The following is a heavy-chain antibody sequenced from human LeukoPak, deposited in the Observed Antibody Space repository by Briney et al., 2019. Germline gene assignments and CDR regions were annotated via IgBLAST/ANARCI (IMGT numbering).Heavy chain of an antibody. D-gene: IGHD3-10*01. Sequence: SVKVSCKASGYTFTSYGISWVRQAPGQGLEWMGGIIPIFGTANYAQKFQGRVTITSDESTSTAYMELSSLSSEDTAVYYCARTPSYGSGSSNRDNWFDPWGQGTLVTVSS. V-gene: IGHV1-69*13. CDR2: IIPIFGTA. J-gene: IGHJ5*02. CDR1: GYTFTSYG. CDR3: ARTPSYGSGSSNRDNWFDP.